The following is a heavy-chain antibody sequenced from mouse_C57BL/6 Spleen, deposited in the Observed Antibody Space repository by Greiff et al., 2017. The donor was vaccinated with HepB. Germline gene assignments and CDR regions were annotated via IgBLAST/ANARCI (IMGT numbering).Heavy chain of an antibody. J-gene: IGHJ4*01. Sequence: QVQLQQPGAELVRPGTSVKLSCKASGYTFTSYWMHWVKQRPGQGLEWIGVIDPSDSYTNYNQKFKGKATLTVDTSSSTAYMQLSSLTSEDSAVYYCARRAVSHYAMDYWGQGTSVTVSS. CDR3: ARRAVSHYAMDY. D-gene: IGHD1-1*01. CDR1: GYTFTSYW. CDR2: IDPSDSYT. V-gene: IGHV1-59*01.